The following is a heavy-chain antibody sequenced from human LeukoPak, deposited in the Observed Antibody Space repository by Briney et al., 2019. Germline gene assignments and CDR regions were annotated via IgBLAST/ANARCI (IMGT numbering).Heavy chain of an antibody. V-gene: IGHV4-61*02. CDR1: GGSISSGSYY. CDR3: ARARAWHNCSSTSCPFLAFDI. D-gene: IGHD2-2*01. CDR2: IYYSGST. J-gene: IGHJ3*02. Sequence: PSQTLSLTCTVSGGSISSGSYYWSWIRQPAGKGLEWIGSIYYSGSTYYNPSLKSRVTISVDTSKNQFSLKLSSVTAADTAVYYCARARAWHNCSSTSCPFLAFDIWGQGTMVTVSS.